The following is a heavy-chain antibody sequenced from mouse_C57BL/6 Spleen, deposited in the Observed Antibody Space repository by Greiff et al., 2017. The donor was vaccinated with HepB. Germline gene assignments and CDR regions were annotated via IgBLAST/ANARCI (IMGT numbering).Heavy chain of an antibody. Sequence: VQVVESGPELVKPGASVKISCKASGYSFTSYYIHWVKQRPGQGLEWIGWIYPGSGNTKYNEKFKGKATLTADTSSSTAYMQLSSLTSEDSAVYYCARWGLLRYFDVWGTGTTVTVSS. CDR1: GYSFTSYY. J-gene: IGHJ1*03. CDR2: IYPGSGNT. CDR3: ARWGLLRYFDV. V-gene: IGHV1-66*01. D-gene: IGHD2-3*01.